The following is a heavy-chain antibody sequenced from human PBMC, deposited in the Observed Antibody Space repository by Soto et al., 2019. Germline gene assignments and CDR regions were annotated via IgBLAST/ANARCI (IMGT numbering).Heavy chain of an antibody. CDR1: GDSVCSTRAA. CDR2: TYYKSKWNN. V-gene: IGHV6-1*01. Sequence: SHTLSRTDAIRGDSVCSTRAAWNWIRQSPSRGLEWLGRTYYKSKWNNDYALSVKSRITINPDTSKNQFSLHLYSVTPEDTAVYYCTGITWFRGMDVWGQGTPVTVSS. CDR3: TGITWFRGMDV. J-gene: IGHJ6*02. D-gene: IGHD3-10*01.